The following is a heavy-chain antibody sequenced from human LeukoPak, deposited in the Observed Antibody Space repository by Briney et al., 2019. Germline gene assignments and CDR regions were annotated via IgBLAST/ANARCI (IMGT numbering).Heavy chain of an antibody. J-gene: IGHJ4*02. V-gene: IGHV3-23*01. CDR2: ISGSGGST. Sequence: GGSLTLSCAASGFTFSSYAMSWVRQAPGKGLEWVSAISGSGGSTYYADSVRGRFTISRDNSKNTLYLQMNSLRAEDTAVYYCAKVEYCSGGSCYFFDYWGQGTLVTVSS. CDR1: GFTFSSYA. CDR3: AKVEYCSGGSCYFFDY. D-gene: IGHD2-15*01.